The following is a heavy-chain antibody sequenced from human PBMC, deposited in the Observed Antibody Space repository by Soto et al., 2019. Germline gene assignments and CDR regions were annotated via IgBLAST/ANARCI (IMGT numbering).Heavy chain of an antibody. CDR3: ARDPGYSYGYN. D-gene: IGHD5-18*01. Sequence: QVQLVQSVAEVKKPGASVTVSCKASGYTFTSYAMHWVRQAPGQRLEWMGWINAGNGNTKYSQKFQGRVTTTRDTAAITAYKEPSSLRSEDTAVYYCARDPGYSYGYNWGQGTLVTVSS. J-gene: IGHJ4*02. CDR1: GYTFTSYA. V-gene: IGHV1-3*01. CDR2: INAGNGNT.